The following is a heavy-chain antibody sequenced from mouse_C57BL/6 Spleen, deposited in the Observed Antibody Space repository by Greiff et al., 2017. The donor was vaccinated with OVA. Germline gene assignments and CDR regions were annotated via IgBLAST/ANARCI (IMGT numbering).Heavy chain of an antibody. CDR1: GYTFTDYY. CDR3: AELGGYFDV. V-gene: IGHV1-26*01. D-gene: IGHD4-1*01. CDR2: INPNNGGT. Sequence: EVKLQQSGPELVKPGASVKISCKASGYTFTDYYMNWVKQSHGKSLEWIGDINPNNGGTSYNQKFKGKATLTVDKSSSTAYMELRSLTSEDSAVYYCAELGGYFDVWGTGTTVTVSS. J-gene: IGHJ1*03.